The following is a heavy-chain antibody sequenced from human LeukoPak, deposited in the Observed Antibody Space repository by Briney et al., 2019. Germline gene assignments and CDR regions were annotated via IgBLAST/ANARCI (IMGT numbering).Heavy chain of an antibody. Sequence: SVKVSCKASGGTFSSYAISWVRQAPGQGLEWMGGIIPIFGTANYAQKFQGRVTITTDESTSTAYMELSSLRSDDTAVYYCARWGYSYPVTFDYWGQGTLVTVSS. CDR2: IIPIFGTA. CDR1: GGTFSSYA. V-gene: IGHV1-69*05. J-gene: IGHJ4*02. D-gene: IGHD5-18*01. CDR3: ARWGYSYPVTFDY.